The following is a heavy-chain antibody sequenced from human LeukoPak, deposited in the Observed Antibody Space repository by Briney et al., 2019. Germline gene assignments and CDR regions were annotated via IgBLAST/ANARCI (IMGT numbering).Heavy chain of an antibody. Sequence: ASVKVSCKASGYTFTSYGISWVRQAPGQGLEWMGWISAYNGNTNYAQKLQGRVTMTTDTSTSTAYMEVRSLRSDDTAVYCCARTPPSTVTTEADYWGQGTLVTVSS. CDR3: ARTPPSTVTTEADY. J-gene: IGHJ4*02. CDR2: ISAYNGNT. CDR1: GYTFTSYG. D-gene: IGHD4-11*01. V-gene: IGHV1-18*01.